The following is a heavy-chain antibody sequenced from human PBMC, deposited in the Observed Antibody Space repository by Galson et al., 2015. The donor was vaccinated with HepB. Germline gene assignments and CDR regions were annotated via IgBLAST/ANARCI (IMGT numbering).Heavy chain of an antibody. CDR2: IRNKANSYTT. J-gene: IGHJ6*02. V-gene: IGHV3-72*01. D-gene: IGHD1-26*01. CDR1: GFIFSDHY. CDR3: TRVVKSVTYYDEGVYGMDV. Sequence: SLRLSCAASGFIFSDHYMDWVRQAPGKGLEWVGRIRNKANSYTTEYAASVKGRFTISRDDSKNSLYLQMNSLKTEDTAVYYCTRVVKSVTYYDEGVYGMDVWGQGTTVTVSS.